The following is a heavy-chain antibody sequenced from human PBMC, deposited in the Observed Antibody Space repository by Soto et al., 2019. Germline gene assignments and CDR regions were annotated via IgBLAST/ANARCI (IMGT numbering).Heavy chain of an antibody. J-gene: IGHJ4*02. CDR1: NYTFNNYG. CDR2: ISAYKGNT. CDR3: ARAQASGSYSFDY. Sequence: ASVKVSCKASNYTFNNYGISWVRQAPGQGLEWMGWISAYKGNTNYAPKFQGRVIMTADTSTSTAYMELRSLRSDDTAVYYCARAQASGSYSFDYWGQGTLVTVSS. D-gene: IGHD1-26*01. V-gene: IGHV1-18*01.